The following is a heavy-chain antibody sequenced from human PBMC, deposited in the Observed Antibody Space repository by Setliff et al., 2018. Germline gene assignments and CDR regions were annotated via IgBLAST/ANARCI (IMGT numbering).Heavy chain of an antibody. Sequence: GGSLRLSCTASGFILRNYGIHWVRQAPGKGLEWVAVFWADGNRRFYADSVKGRFTVSRDLSMDTVFLQMDSLRAEDTALYYCAKDFLEVVIALHGMDVWGQGTTVTVSS. CDR3: AKDFLEVVIALHGMDV. CDR1: GFILRNYG. V-gene: IGHV3-30*02. CDR2: FWADGNRR. D-gene: IGHD2-21*01. J-gene: IGHJ6*02.